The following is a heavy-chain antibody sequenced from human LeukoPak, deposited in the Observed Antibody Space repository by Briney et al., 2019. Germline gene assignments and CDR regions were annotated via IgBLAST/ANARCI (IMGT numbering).Heavy chain of an antibody. V-gene: IGHV4-34*01. CDR2: INHSGST. CDR3: ARGVKQQLAFDY. D-gene: IGHD6-13*01. J-gene: IGHJ4*02. Sequence: SETLSLTCAVYGGSFSGYYWSWIRQPPGKGLEWIGEINHSGSTNYNPSLKSRVTISVDTSKNQFSLKLSSVTAADTAVYYWARGVKQQLAFDYWGQGTLVTVSS. CDR1: GGSFSGYY.